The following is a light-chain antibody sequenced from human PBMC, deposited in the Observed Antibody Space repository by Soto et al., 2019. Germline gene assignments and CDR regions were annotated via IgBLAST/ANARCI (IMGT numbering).Light chain of an antibody. V-gene: IGKV3-15*01. CDR1: QAVGYN. J-gene: IGKJ3*01. CDR3: QQYNNWPPGAT. Sequence: EVVMTQSPATLYVSPGERVTLSCRASQAVGYNLAWYQHKPGQAPRLLIYGASTRVTGIPTRFSGSGSGTEFTLTISSLQSEDFAIYYCQQYNNWPPGATFGPGTKV. CDR2: GAS.